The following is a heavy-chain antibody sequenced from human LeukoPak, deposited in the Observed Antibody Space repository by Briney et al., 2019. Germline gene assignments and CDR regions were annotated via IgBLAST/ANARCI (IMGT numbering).Heavy chain of an antibody. CDR1: GGSISSYY. Sequence: SETLSHTCTVSGGSISSYYWSWIRQPPGKGLEWIGYIYYSGSTNYNPSLKSRVTISVETSKNQFSLKLSSVTAADTAVYYCARAARPGIAAAGTDYWGQGTLVTVSS. D-gene: IGHD6-13*01. V-gene: IGHV4-59*12. CDR2: IYYSGST. CDR3: ARAARPGIAAAGTDY. J-gene: IGHJ4*02.